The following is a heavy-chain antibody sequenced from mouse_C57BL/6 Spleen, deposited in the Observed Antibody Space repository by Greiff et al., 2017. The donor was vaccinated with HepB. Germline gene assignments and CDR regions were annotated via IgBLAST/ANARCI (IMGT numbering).Heavy chain of an antibody. Sequence: EVKLMESGPVLVKPGASVKMSCKASGYTFTDYYMNWVKQSHGKSLEWIGVINPYNGGTSYNQKFKGKATLTVDKSSSTAYMELNSLTSEVSAVYYCASDGSYYYGSSLYAMDYWGQGTSVTVSS. D-gene: IGHD1-1*01. J-gene: IGHJ4*01. CDR2: INPYNGGT. V-gene: IGHV1-19*01. CDR3: ASDGSYYYGSSLYAMDY. CDR1: GYTFTDYY.